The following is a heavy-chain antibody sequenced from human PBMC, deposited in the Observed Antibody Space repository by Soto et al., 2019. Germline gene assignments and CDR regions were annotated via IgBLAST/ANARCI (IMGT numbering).Heavy chain of an antibody. V-gene: IGHV3-23*01. J-gene: IGHJ4*02. Sequence: GGSLRLSCAASGFTFINYALSWVRQAPGKGLEWVSGISGSGATTNYADSVKGRFTISRDNSKNTLYLQMNSLRVEDTAVYYCARDSPGFGKFLFDYWGQGTLVTVSS. CDR1: GFTFINYA. D-gene: IGHD3-10*01. CDR3: ARDSPGFGKFLFDY. CDR2: ISGSGATT.